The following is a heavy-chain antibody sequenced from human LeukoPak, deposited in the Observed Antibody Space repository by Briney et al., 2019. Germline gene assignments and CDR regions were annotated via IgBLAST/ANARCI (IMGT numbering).Heavy chain of an antibody. D-gene: IGHD2-15*01. CDR2: IWYDGSNK. CDR1: GFTFSSYG. Sequence: PGRSLRLSCAASGFTFSSYGMHWVRQAPGKGLEWVAVIWYDGSNKYYADSVKGRFTISRDNSKNTLYLQMNSLRAEDTAVYYCARARVAAYKWFDPWGQGTLVTVSS. CDR3: ARARVAAYKWFDP. V-gene: IGHV3-33*01. J-gene: IGHJ5*02.